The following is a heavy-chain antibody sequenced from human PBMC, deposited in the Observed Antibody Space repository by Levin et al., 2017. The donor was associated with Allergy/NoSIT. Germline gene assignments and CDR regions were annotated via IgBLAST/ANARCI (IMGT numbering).Heavy chain of an antibody. CDR2: INADKGLT. V-gene: IGHV1-3*01. Sequence: ASVKVSCKASGYTFSNYAIQWLRQAPGQRLEWMGWINADKGLTQYSQNFQARVTITRDTSATTSYMELTSLRLEDTAVYYCARVAHYGPGTYYYHLDPWGQGTLVTVSS. D-gene: IGHD3-10*01. J-gene: IGHJ5*02. CDR1: GYTFSNYA. CDR3: ARVAHYGPGTYYYHLDP.